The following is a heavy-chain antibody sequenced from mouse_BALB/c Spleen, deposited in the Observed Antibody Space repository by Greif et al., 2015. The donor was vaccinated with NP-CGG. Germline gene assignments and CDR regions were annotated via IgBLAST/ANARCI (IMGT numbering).Heavy chain of an antibody. CDR2: INPSNGGA. D-gene: IGHD1-2*01. CDR1: GYTFISYY. Sequence: QVQLQQSGAELVKPGASVKLSCKASGYTFISYYMYWVKQRPGQGLEWIGEINPSNGGANLNEKFKSKATLTVDKSSSTAYMQHSSLKSEDSAVYFCTRGRRRDYDCWGQGTTLTVSS. J-gene: IGHJ2*01. V-gene: IGHV1S81*02. CDR3: TRGRRRDYDC.